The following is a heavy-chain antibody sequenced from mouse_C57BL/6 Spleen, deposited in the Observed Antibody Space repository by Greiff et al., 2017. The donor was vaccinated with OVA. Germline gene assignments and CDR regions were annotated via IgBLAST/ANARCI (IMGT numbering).Heavy chain of an antibody. CDR1: GYTFTSYW. Sequence: VQLQQPGAELVRPGSSVKLSCKASGYTFTSYWMHWVKQRPIQGLEWIGNIDPSDSDTHYNQKFKDKATLTVDKSASTAYMQLSSLTSEDSAVYYCARGGTTALDYWGQGTTLTVSS. CDR2: IDPSDSDT. J-gene: IGHJ2*01. CDR3: ARGGTTALDY. V-gene: IGHV1-52*01. D-gene: IGHD1-2*01.